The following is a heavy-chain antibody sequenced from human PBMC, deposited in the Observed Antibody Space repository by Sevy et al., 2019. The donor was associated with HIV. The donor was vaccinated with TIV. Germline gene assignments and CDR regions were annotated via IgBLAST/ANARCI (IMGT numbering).Heavy chain of an antibody. Sequence: SETLSLTCTVSGGSISSSSYYWGWIRQPPGKGLEWIGSIYYSGSTYYNPSLKSRVTISVDTSKNQFSLRLSSVTAAETAVYYCARQYYYGSGSYPEYFQHWGQGTLVTVSS. CDR3: ARQYYYGSGSYPEYFQH. V-gene: IGHV4-39*01. CDR1: GGSISSSSYY. J-gene: IGHJ1*01. CDR2: IYYSGST. D-gene: IGHD3-10*01.